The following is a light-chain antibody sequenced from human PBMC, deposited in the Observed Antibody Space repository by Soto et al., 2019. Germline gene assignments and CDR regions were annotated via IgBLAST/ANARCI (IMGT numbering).Light chain of an antibody. CDR2: DVS. Sequence: QSVLIQPASVSGSPGQSITISCTGTSSDVGGYNYVSWYQQHPGKAPKLMIYDVSNRPSGVSNRFSGSQSGNTASLTISGLQAEDEADYYCSSYTSSSTLVFGGGTKLTVL. CDR3: SSYTSSSTLV. J-gene: IGLJ2*01. CDR1: SSDVGGYNY. V-gene: IGLV2-14*01.